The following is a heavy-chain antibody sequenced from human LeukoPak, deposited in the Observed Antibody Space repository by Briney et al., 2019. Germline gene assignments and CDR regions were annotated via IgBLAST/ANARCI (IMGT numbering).Heavy chain of an antibody. CDR1: GFTFSSYT. J-gene: IGHJ3*02. CDR3: AKDLRYCGGDCYSADAFDI. CDR2: ISGSGRRT. V-gene: IGHV3-23*01. Sequence: GGSLRLSCAASGFTFSSYTMNWVRQAPGKGLEWVSGISGSGRRTYYADSVKGRFTISRDNSKNTLYLQMNSLRAEDTAIYHCAKDLRYCGGDCYSADAFDIWGQGTMVTVSS. D-gene: IGHD2-21*01.